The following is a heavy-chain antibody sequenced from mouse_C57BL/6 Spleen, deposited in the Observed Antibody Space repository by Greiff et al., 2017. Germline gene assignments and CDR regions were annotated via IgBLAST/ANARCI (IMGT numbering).Heavy chain of an antibody. CDR2: IDPSDSET. CDR1: GYTFTSYW. Sequence: QVQLQQPGAELVRPGSSVKLSCKASGYTFTSYWMHWVKQRPIQGLEWIGNIDPSDSETHYNQKFKDKATLTVGKSSSTAYMQLSSLTSEDSAVYYCARESSTGPFAYWGQGTLVTVSA. J-gene: IGHJ3*01. V-gene: IGHV1-52*01. D-gene: IGHD4-1*02. CDR3: ARESSTGPFAY.